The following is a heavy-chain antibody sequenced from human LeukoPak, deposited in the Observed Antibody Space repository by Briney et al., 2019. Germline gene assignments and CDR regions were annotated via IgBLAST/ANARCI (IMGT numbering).Heavy chain of an antibody. V-gene: IGHV3-48*02. CDR1: GFTFSSYG. CDR3: TRRFDS. CDR2: ISDTGSTI. Sequence: PGGSLRLSCAASGFTFSSYGMNWVRQAPGKGLEWVSYISDTGSTIAYADSVEGRFTMSRDEAKNSLHLQMNSLRDEDTAVYYCTRRFDSWGQGVLVTVSS. J-gene: IGHJ4*02.